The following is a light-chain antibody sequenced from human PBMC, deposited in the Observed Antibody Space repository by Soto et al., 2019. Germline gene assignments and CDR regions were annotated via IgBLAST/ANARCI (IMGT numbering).Light chain of an antibody. CDR1: HNVSSSY. V-gene: IGKV3-11*01. CDR2: DAY. CDR3: KQRSNWPKT. J-gene: IGKJ1*01. Sequence: IVLTPSPGTLSLSPGEPATLFCGASHNVSSSYLAWYQQKPGQAHRLLIYDAYNRATGIQARFSGSGSGTDFTLTIRSLEPEDFAVYYCKQRSNWPKTFGQGTKVDIK.